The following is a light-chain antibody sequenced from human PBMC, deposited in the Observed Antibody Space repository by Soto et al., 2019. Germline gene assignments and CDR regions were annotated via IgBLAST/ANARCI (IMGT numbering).Light chain of an antibody. Sequence: QSVLTQPPSASGTPGQRVTISCSGSSSNIGSNYVYWYQQLPGTAPKLLIYSNNQRPSGVPDRFSGSKSGTSASLAISGLRSEDEADYYCAAWDDSMSGYVFGTGTKVIVL. CDR3: AAWDDSMSGYV. V-gene: IGLV1-47*02. J-gene: IGLJ1*01. CDR1: SSNIGSNY. CDR2: SNN.